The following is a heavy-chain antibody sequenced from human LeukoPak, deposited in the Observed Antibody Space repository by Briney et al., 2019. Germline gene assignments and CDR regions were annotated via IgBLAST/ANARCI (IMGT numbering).Heavy chain of an antibody. CDR1: GGSISSYY. CDR2: IYYSGST. Sequence: PSETLSLTCTVSGGSISSYYWSWIRQPPGKGLEWIGYIYYSGSTNYNPSLKSRVTISVDTSKNQFSLKLSSVTAADTAVYYCARAPEPGMWDLDYWGQGTLVTVSS. V-gene: IGHV4-59*01. D-gene: IGHD1-26*01. CDR3: ARAPEPGMWDLDY. J-gene: IGHJ4*02.